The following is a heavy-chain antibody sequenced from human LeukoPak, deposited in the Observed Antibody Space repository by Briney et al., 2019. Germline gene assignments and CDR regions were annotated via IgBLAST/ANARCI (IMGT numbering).Heavy chain of an antibody. CDR3: ASIVGATKNWFDP. CDR1: GGTFSSYA. V-gene: IGHV1-69*05. CDR2: IIPIFGTA. D-gene: IGHD1-26*01. Sequence: ASVKVSCKASGGTFSSYAISWVRQAPRQGLEWMGRIIPIFGTANYAQKFQGRVTITTDESTSTAYMELSSLRSEDTAVYYCASIVGATKNWFDPWGQGTLVTVSS. J-gene: IGHJ5*02.